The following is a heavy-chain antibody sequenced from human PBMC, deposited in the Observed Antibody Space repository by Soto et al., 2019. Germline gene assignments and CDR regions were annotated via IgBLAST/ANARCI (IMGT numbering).Heavy chain of an antibody. J-gene: IGHJ4*02. CDR2: IYYSGST. D-gene: IGHD1-1*01. V-gene: IGHV4-59*01. CDR3: ARGINWNGDY. Sequence: PSETLSLTCTVSGGSISSYYWSWIRQPPGKGLEWIGYIYYSGSTNYNPSLKSRVTISVDTSKNQFSLKLSSVTAADTAVYYCARGINWNGDYWGQGTLVTVSS. CDR1: GGSISSYY.